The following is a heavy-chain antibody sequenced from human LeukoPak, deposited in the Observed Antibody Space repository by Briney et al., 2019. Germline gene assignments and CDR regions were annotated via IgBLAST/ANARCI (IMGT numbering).Heavy chain of an antibody. CDR2: ISAYNGNT. D-gene: IGHD6-13*01. Sequence: ASVKVSCKASGYTFTSYGISWVRQAPGQGLEWMGWISAYNGNTNYAQKLQGRVTMTTDTSTSTAYMELRSLRSDDTAVYYCARVPPYQQQLVRGWFDPWGQGTLVTVSS. V-gene: IGHV1-18*01. J-gene: IGHJ5*02. CDR3: ARVPPYQQQLVRGWFDP. CDR1: GYTFTSYG.